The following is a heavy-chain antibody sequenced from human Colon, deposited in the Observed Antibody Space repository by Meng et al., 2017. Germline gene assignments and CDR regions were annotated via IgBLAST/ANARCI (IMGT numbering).Heavy chain of an antibody. Sequence: VTLVQSGGGVVQPGTSLRLSCSASGFNFRELGLHWVRQAPGKALEWVAAVTYDGKKQYYADSVKGRFIISRDNSDNTLYLQMGSLKPEDTAIYYCAKEWSSSYAYYDAWGQGTLVTVSS. CDR2: VTYDGKKQ. J-gene: IGHJ5*01. D-gene: IGHD3-16*01. CDR3: AKEWSSSYAYYDA. V-gene: IGHV3-30*04. CDR1: GFNFRELG.